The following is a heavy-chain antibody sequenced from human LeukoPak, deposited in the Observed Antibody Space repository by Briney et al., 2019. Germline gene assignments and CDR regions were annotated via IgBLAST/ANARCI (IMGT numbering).Heavy chain of an antibody. J-gene: IGHJ4*02. Sequence: SETLSLTCTVSGGSISGNYWSWIRQPPGKGLEWIGYVYKSGRTNYNPSLKSRATISGDTSKNQFSLNLSSVTAADTAVYYCAREGGFYRPLDYSGQGTLVTVSS. CDR1: GGSISGNY. CDR3: AREGGFYRPLDY. V-gene: IGHV4-59*01. D-gene: IGHD3-3*01. CDR2: VYKSGRT.